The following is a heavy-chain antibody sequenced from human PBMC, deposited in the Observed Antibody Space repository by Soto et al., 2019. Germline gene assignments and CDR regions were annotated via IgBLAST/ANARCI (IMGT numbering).Heavy chain of an antibody. D-gene: IGHD1-1*01. Sequence: QVQLVQSGAEVQRPGASVKVSGRASGYAFGDYDISWVRQAPGQGLEWMGCMNPNSANTGYAQKFQGRVSMTRDMSISTAYMELSKLRPEDTAIYYCARMATYGTLNWFDPWGQGALVIVSS. J-gene: IGHJ5*02. CDR2: MNPNSANT. CDR1: GYAFGDYD. CDR3: ARMATYGTLNWFDP. V-gene: IGHV1-8*01.